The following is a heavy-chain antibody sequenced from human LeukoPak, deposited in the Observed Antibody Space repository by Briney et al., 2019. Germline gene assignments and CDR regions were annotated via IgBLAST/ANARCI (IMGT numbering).Heavy chain of an antibody. CDR2: TYYRSKWYN. V-gene: IGHV6-1*01. J-gene: IGHJ4*02. CDR1: GDSVSSNSAA. Sequence: SQILSLTCALSGDSVSSNSAAWNWIRQSPSRGLEWLGRTYYRSKWYNDYAVSVKSRITINPDTSKNQFSLQLNSVTPEDTAVYYCARGRGEQWLLRGQPFDYWGQGTLVTVSS. D-gene: IGHD6-19*01. CDR3: ARGRGEQWLLRGQPFDY.